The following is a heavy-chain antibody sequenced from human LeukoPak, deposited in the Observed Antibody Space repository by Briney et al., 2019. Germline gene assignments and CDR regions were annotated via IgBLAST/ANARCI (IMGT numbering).Heavy chain of an antibody. CDR3: TNSDDYGDY. V-gene: IGHV3-30*18. Sequence: GGSLRLSCVASGFTFSDYWMSWVRQAPGKGLEWVAVISYDGSNKYYADSVKGRFTISRDNSKNTLYLQMNSLRAEDTAVYYCTNSDDYGDYWGQGTLVTVSS. J-gene: IGHJ4*02. CDR2: ISYDGSNK. CDR1: GFTFSDYW.